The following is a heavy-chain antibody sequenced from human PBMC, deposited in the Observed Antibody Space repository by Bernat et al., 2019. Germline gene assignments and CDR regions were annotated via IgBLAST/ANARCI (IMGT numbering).Heavy chain of an antibody. CDR3: ASPPMKDWDV. V-gene: IGHV3-48*01. D-gene: IGHD3/OR15-3a*01. Sequence: EVQLVESGGGLVQPGGSLRLSCAASGFTFSSYSMNWVHQAPGKGLEWVSYISSSSSTIYYADSVKGRFTISRDNAKNSLYLQMNSLRAEDTAVYYCASPPMKDWDVWGQGTTVTVSS. CDR2: ISSSSSTI. CDR1: GFTFSSYS. J-gene: IGHJ6*02.